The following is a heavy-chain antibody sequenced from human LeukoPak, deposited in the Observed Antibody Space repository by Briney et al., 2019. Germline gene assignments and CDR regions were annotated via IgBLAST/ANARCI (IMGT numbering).Heavy chain of an antibody. J-gene: IGHJ6*02. CDR2: ISTDGNST. CDR3: ASYLTSIPSGMDV. D-gene: IGHD2/OR15-2a*01. CDR1: GFTFSRYW. V-gene: IGHV3-74*01. Sequence: PGGSLRLSCAASGFTFSRYWMHWLRQAPGKGLVWVSRISTDGNSTSYADSVKGRFTISRDNGKNTLYLQMNSLRAEDTAVYYCASYLTSIPSGMDVWGQGTTVTVSS.